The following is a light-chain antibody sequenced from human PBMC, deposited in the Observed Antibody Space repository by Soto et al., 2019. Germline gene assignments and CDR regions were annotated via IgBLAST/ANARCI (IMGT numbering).Light chain of an antibody. CDR3: QSYDSSLSGSV. CDR1: SSNIGPGYD. V-gene: IGLV1-40*01. J-gene: IGLJ1*01. CDR2: SNT. Sequence: QSVLTQPPSVSGAPGQRVTISCTGSSSNIGPGYDVHWYQQLPGTAPKLLIYSNTNRPSGVPDRFSGSRSGTSASLAITGLQAEDEADYYCQSYDSSLSGSVFRPGTKVTVL.